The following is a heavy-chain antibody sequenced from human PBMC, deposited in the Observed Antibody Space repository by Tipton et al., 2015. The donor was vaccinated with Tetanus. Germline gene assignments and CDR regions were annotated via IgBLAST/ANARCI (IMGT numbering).Heavy chain of an antibody. Sequence: QLVQSGGGLIQPGGSLRLSCAASGFTVSSNYMSWVRQAPGKGLEWVSVIYSGGSTYYADSVKGRFTISRDNSKITLYLQMNSLRAEDTAVYYCARVKHSSSSNLNWFDPWGQGTLVTVSS. CDR2: IYSGGST. D-gene: IGHD6-13*01. J-gene: IGHJ5*02. V-gene: IGHV3-53*01. CDR3: ARVKHSSSSNLNWFDP. CDR1: GFTVSSNY.